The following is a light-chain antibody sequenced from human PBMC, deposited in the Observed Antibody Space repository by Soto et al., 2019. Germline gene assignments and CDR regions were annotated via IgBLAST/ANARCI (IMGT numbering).Light chain of an antibody. V-gene: IGKV1-5*01. CDR2: DAS. CDR3: QQYNSYSWT. CDR1: QSISSW. Sequence: DIQMTQSPSTLSASVGDRVTITCRASQSISSWLAWYQQKPGKAPKXLIYDASSLESGVPSRFSGSGSGTECTLTISSLQPDDFETYYCQQYNSYSWTFGQGTKVDIK. J-gene: IGKJ1*01.